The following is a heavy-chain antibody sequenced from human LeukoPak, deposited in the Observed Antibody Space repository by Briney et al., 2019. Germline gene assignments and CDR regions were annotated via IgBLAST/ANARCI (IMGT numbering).Heavy chain of an antibody. CDR2: INSDGSST. CDR3: ARVSAGYYMDV. V-gene: IGHV3-74*01. J-gene: IGHJ6*03. CDR1: EFAFSTYW. Sequence: EGSLRLSCAASEFAFSTYWMHWVRQAPGKGLVWVSLINSDGSSTSYADSVKGRFTISRDNAKNTLYLQMNSLRAEDMAVYYCARVSAGYYMDVWGKGTTVTVSS.